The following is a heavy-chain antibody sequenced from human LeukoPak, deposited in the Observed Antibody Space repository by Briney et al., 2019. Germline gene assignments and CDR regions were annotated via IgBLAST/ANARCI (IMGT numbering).Heavy chain of an antibody. J-gene: IGHJ4*02. V-gene: IGHV1-18*01. D-gene: IGHD3-22*01. Sequence: GASVKVSCKASGYTFTSYGISWVRQAPGQGLEWMGWISAYNGNTNYAQKLQGRVTMTTHTSTSTAYMELRSLRSDDTAVYYCARDFVYDSSGYPLRPFDYWGQGTLVTVSS. CDR3: ARDFVYDSSGYPLRPFDY. CDR2: ISAYNGNT. CDR1: GYTFTSYG.